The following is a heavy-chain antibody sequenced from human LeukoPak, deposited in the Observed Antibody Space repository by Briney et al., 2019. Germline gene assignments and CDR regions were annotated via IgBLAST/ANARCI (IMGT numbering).Heavy chain of an antibody. J-gene: IGHJ4*02. CDR2: ISSSGSTI. V-gene: IGHV3-48*03. CDR3: ARPPAARRGDY. Sequence: PGRSLRLSCAASGFTFSSYEMNWVRQAPGKGLEWVSYISSSGSTIYYADSVKGRFTISRDNAKNSLYLQMNSLRAEDTAVYYCARPPAARRGDYWGQGTLVTVSS. D-gene: IGHD6-6*01. CDR1: GFTFSSYE.